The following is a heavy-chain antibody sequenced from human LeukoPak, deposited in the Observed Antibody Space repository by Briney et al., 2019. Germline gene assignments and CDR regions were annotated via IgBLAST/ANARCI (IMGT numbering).Heavy chain of an antibody. V-gene: IGHV3-23*01. D-gene: IGHD4-23*01. CDR1: GFTFSSCA. CDR2: MSGSGDTT. J-gene: IGHJ4*02. Sequence: SGGSLRLSCAASGFTFSSCAMSWARQAPGKGLEWVSGMSGSGDTTYYADSVKGRLAISRDNSKNTLYLQMNSLRVEDTAVYYCARKPRNGGNPYFDYWGQGTLVTVSS. CDR3: ARKPRNGGNPYFDY.